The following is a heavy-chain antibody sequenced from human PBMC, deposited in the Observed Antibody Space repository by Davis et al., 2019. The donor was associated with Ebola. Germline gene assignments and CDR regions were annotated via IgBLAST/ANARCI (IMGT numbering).Heavy chain of an antibody. Sequence: ASVKVSCKASGYTFSNYAMNWVRQAPGQGLEWMGWINTETGNPTYAQAFTGRFVFSLDTSVSTAYLQISSLKAEDTAVYYCARAWGFGELLYHDAFDIWGQGTMVTVSS. CDR1: GYTFSNYA. J-gene: IGHJ3*02. CDR3: ARAWGFGELLYHDAFDI. CDR2: INTETGNP. D-gene: IGHD3-10*01. V-gene: IGHV7-4-1*02.